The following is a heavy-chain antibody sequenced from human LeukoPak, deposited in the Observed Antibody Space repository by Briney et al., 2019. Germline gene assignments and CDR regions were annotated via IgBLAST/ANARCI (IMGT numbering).Heavy chain of an antibody. D-gene: IGHD3-10*01. CDR2: IYSGSST. V-gene: IGHV3-53*01. CDR3: ARGSDDYGSGTYKYFHH. J-gene: IGHJ1*01. Sequence: GGSLRLSCAASGFTVSSNYMSWVRQAPGKGLEWVSVIYSGSSTYYTGSVKGRFTISRDNSKNTLYLQMNRLRAEDTAVYYCARGSDDYGSGTYKYFHHWGQGTLVTVSS. CDR1: GFTVSSNY.